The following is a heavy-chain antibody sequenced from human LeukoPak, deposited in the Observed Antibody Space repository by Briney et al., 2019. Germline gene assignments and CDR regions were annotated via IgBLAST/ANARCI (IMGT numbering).Heavy chain of an antibody. CDR2: INPNSGGT. Sequence: ASVKVPCKASGYTFTGYYMHWVRQAPGQGLEWMGWINPNSGGTNYAQKFQGRVTMTRDTSISTAYMELSRLRSDDTAVYYCASLIASIVGATTGFGAFDIWGQGTMVTVSS. J-gene: IGHJ3*02. V-gene: IGHV1-2*02. D-gene: IGHD1-26*01. CDR3: ASLIASIVGATTGFGAFDI. CDR1: GYTFTGYY.